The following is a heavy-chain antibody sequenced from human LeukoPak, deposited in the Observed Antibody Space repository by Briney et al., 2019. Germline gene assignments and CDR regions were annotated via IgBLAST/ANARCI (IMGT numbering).Heavy chain of an antibody. D-gene: IGHD3-10*01. CDR1: GFTFSSYA. V-gene: IGHV3-23*01. CDR3: AKDPLARYYGSGNQNWFDP. J-gene: IGHJ5*02. CDR2: ISGSGGST. Sequence: GGSLRLSRAASGFTFSSYAMSWVRQAPGKGLEWVSAISGSGGSTYHADSVKGRFTISRDNSKNTLYLQMNSLRAEDTAVYYCAKDPLARYYGSGNQNWFDPWGQGTLVTVSS.